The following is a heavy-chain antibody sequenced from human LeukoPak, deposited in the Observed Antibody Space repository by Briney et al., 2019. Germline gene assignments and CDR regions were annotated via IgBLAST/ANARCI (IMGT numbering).Heavy chain of an antibody. CDR1: GFTFSSYA. J-gene: IGHJ4*02. V-gene: IGHV3-23*01. CDR3: AKGTAQWELYDY. Sequence: GGSLRLSCAASGFTFSSYAMSWVRQAPGKGLEWVSAISGSGGSTYYADSVKGRFTISRDNSKNTLYLQMNSLRAEDTALYYCAKGTAQWELYDYWGQGTLVTVSS. CDR2: ISGSGGST. D-gene: IGHD1-26*01.